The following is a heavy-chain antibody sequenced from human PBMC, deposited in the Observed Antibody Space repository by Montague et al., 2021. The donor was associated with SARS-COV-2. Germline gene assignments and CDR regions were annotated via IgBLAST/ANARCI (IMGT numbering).Heavy chain of an antibody. V-gene: IGHV3-21*01. J-gene: IGHJ6*03. D-gene: IGHD2-2*03. CDR3: AGVSLGIVVVNMVV. CDR2: YI. Sequence: YIQYADSVKGRFTISRDNAENSVYLQMNYLRAADTAVYYCAGVSLGIVVVNMVVWGKGTTVT.